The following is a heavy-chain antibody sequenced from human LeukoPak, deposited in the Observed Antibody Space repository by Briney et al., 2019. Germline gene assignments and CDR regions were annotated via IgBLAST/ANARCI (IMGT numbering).Heavy chain of an antibody. Sequence: SVKVSCKAPGGTFSSYAISWVRQAPGQGLEWMGRIIPILGIANYAQKFQGRVTITADKFTSTAYMELSSLRSEDTAVYYCARGSIVVVPAASVFDPWGQGTLVTVSS. CDR2: IIPILGIA. CDR1: GGTFSSYA. D-gene: IGHD2-2*01. J-gene: IGHJ5*02. V-gene: IGHV1-69*04. CDR3: ARGSIVVVPAASVFDP.